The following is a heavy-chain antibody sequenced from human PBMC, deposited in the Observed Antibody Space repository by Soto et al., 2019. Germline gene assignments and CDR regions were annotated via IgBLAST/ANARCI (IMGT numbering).Heavy chain of an antibody. CDR2: ICPYSGNT. J-gene: IGHJ6*02. Sequence: QVQLVQSGDEVRKPGSSVKVSCKASGYIFVNYGIAWVRQAPGQGLEWLGCICPYSGNTHYASKVQGRLTMTTDTSTSTAYMVLVRLTSDDTAVYYCAMVDNFVTPTPQHFWGQGTTVTASS. V-gene: IGHV1-18*01. D-gene: IGHD3-16*02. CDR1: GYIFVNYG. CDR3: AMVDNFVTPTPQHF.